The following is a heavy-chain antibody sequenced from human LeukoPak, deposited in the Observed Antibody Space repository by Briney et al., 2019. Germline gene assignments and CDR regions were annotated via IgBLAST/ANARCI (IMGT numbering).Heavy chain of an antibody. V-gene: IGHV4-39*01. D-gene: IGHD6-13*01. CDR2: IYYSGST. J-gene: IGHJ4*02. Sequence: SETLSLTCTVSGGSISSSYYWGWIRQPPGKGLEWIGSIYYSGSTYYNPSLKSRVTISVDTSKNQFSLKLSSVTAADTAVYYCARHTSSSWYDYWGQGTLVTVSS. CDR1: GGSISSSYY. CDR3: ARHTSSSWYDY.